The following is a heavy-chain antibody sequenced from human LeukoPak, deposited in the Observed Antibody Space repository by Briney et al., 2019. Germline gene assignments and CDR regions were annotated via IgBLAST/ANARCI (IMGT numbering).Heavy chain of an antibody. CDR1: GGSFSGYY. J-gene: IGHJ4*02. CDR3: ARFGGLDNYFDY. CDR2: INHSGST. V-gene: IGHV4-34*01. Sequence: ASETLSLTCAVYGGSFSGYYWSWIRQPPGKGLEWIGEINHSGSTNYNPSLKSRVTISVDTSKNQFSLKLSSVTAADTAVYYCARFGGLDNYFDYWGQGTLVTVSS. D-gene: IGHD2-15*01.